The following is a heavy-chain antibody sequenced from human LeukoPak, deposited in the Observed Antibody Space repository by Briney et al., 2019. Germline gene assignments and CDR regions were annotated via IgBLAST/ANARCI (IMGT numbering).Heavy chain of an antibody. CDR2: IKTKTDGDRT. D-gene: IGHD6-13*01. V-gene: IGHV3-15*01. J-gene: IGHJ4*02. CDR1: GFTFSNAW. Sequence: GGSLRLSCVVSGFTFSNAWMSWIRQAPGKGLEWVGRIKTKTDGDRTDYAAPVKGSFTISRDDSKNTLYLQMNSLKTEDTAVYYCTTKRIAAAADYWGQGTLVTVSS. CDR3: TTKRIAAAADY.